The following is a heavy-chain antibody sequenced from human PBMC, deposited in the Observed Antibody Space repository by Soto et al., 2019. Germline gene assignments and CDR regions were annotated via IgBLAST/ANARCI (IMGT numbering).Heavy chain of an antibody. J-gene: IGHJ4*02. V-gene: IGHV3-74*01. CDR3: ARDQGYCRGGSCYVAGY. D-gene: IGHD2-15*01. CDR2: INSDGSST. Sequence: EVQLVESGGGLVQPGGSQRLSCAASGFTFSSYWMHWVRQAPGKGLVWVSRINSDGSSTSYADSVKGRFTISRDNAKNTLYLQMNSLRAEDTAVCYCARDQGYCRGGSCYVAGYWGQGTLVTVSS. CDR1: GFTFSSYW.